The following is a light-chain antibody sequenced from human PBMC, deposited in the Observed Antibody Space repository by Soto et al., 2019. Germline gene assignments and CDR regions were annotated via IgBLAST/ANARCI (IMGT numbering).Light chain of an antibody. V-gene: IGKV1-5*03. J-gene: IGKJ1*01. Sequence: DIQMTQSPSTLSASVGDRVTITCRASQSISAWLAWYQQKPGKAPKLLIYRASSLESGVPSRFSGSGSGTEFTLTISSLQPDDFATYYCQQYGTYSRFGQGTKVEIK. CDR2: RAS. CDR3: QQYGTYSR. CDR1: QSISAW.